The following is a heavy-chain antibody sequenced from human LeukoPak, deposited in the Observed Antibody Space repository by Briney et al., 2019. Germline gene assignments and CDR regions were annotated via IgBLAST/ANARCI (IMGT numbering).Heavy chain of an antibody. CDR3: ARFQLLHFDY. D-gene: IGHD2-2*01. CDR1: GGSISSYY. Sequence: SETLSLTCTVSGGSISSYYWSWIRQPPGKGLEWIGYIYYSGSTNYNPSLKSRVTISVDTSKNQFSLKLSSVTAADMAVYYCARFQLLHFDYWGQGTLVTVSS. V-gene: IGHV4-59*01. J-gene: IGHJ4*02. CDR2: IYYSGST.